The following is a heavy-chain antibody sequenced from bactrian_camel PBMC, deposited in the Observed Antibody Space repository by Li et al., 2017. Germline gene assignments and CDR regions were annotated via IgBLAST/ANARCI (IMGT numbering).Heavy chain of an antibody. CDR2: IYTGGGTP. V-gene: IGHV3S1*01. J-gene: IGHJ4*01. D-gene: IGHD7*01. CDR3: AKGRPRLGLVAADLD. CDR1: GDTKNYC. Sequence: HVQLVESGGGTAQTGGSLRLSCVASGDTKNYCMAWFRQAPGEAREGVASIYTGGGTPRYGNSVRGRFTISRDNAKNTLYLQLDSLSTEDAATYYCAKGRPRLGLVAADLDRGQGTQVTVS.